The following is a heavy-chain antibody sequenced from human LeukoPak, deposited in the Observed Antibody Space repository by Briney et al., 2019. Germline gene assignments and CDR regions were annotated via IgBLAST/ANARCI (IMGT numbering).Heavy chain of an antibody. CDR1: GGSFSGYS. J-gene: IGHJ4*02. CDR2: MIHSGST. CDR3: ARSMVLIAAAGKGFDY. D-gene: IGHD6-13*01. Sequence: SETLSLTYAVYGGSFSGYSWSWIRQPPGKGLEWVGEMIHSGSTNYNPSLKSRVTISVDTSKNQFSLKVSSVTAADTALYHCARSMVLIAAAGKGFDYWGQGTLVTVSS. V-gene: IGHV4-34*12.